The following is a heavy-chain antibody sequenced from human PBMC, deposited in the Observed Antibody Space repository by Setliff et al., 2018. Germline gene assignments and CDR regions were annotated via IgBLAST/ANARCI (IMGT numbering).Heavy chain of an antibody. CDR2: ITSATGKT. D-gene: IGHD3-3*01. CDR3: SRLVRFCTKTACQRLSGGEF. V-gene: IGHV1-18*01. J-gene: IGHJ4*02. Sequence: GASVKVSCKTSGYTFNDYGITWVRQVPGQGLEWMGWITSATGKTYSAEKFQDRVTLTTDTSTSTAYLELRCLGSDDTAVYYCSRLVRFCTKTACQRLSGGEFWGQGTLVTVSS. CDR1: GYTFNDYG.